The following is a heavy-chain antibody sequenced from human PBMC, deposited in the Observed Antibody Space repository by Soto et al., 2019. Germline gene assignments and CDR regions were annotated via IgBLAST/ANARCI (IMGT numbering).Heavy chain of an antibody. Sequence: QITLKESGPTLVKPTQTLTLTCTFSGFSLSTSGVGVGWIRQPPGKALEWLALIYWDDDKRYSPSLKSRLTTTKDPSKNRVVLTMTNMDPVDTATYCCAHRIAVAGTGWFDPWGQGTLVTVSS. J-gene: IGHJ5*02. CDR3: AHRIAVAGTGWFDP. CDR1: GFSLSTSGVG. CDR2: IYWDDDK. D-gene: IGHD6-19*01. V-gene: IGHV2-5*02.